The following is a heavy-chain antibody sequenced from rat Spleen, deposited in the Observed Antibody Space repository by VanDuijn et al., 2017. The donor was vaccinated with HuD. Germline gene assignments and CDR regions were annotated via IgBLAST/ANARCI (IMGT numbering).Heavy chain of an antibody. V-gene: IGHV5-7*01. CDR3: AREAGIPFHYFDY. Sequence: EVQLVESGGGLVQPGRSLKLSCAASGFTFSDYNMAWVRQAPKKGLEWVATISYDGSSTYYRDSVKGRFTISRDNAENTVYLQMNSLRSEDTATYYCAREAGIPFHYFDYWGQGVMVTVSS. D-gene: IGHD1-4*01. J-gene: IGHJ2*01. CDR1: GFTFSDYN. CDR2: ISYDGSST.